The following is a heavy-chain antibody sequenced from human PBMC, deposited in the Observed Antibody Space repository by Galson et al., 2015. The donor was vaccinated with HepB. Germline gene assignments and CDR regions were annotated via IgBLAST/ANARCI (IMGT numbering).Heavy chain of an antibody. J-gene: IGHJ5*02. CDR1: GFTFSSYE. CDR3: ACGSGSYWFDP. D-gene: IGHD3-10*01. V-gene: IGHV3-48*03. Sequence: SLRLSCAASGFTFSSYEMNWVRQAPGKGLEWVSYISSSGSTIYYADSVKGRFTISRDNAKNSLYLQMNSLRAEDTAVYYCACGSGSYWFDPWGQGTLVTVSS. CDR2: ISSSGSTI.